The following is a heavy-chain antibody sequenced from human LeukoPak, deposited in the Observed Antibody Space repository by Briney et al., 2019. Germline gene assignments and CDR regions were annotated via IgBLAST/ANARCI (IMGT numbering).Heavy chain of an antibody. J-gene: IGHJ4*02. CDR2: IIPILGIA. V-gene: IGHV1-69*04. D-gene: IGHD3-9*01. CDR1: GGTFSSYA. Sequence: SVKVSCKASGGTFSSYAISWVRQAPGQGLEWMGRIIPILGIADYAQKFQGRVTITADKSTSTAYMELSSLRSEDTAVYYCARDHDTIGHFDYWGQGTLVTVSS. CDR3: ARDHDTIGHFDY.